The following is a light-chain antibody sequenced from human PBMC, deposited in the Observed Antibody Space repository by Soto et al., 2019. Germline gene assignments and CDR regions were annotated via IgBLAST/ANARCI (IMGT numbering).Light chain of an antibody. CDR1: RSLMYSDGISY. CDR3: MQGTHWPPVT. Sequence: DVVMTQSPLSLPVTLGQPASISCRSSRSLMYSDGISYLSWFQQRPGQSPRRLIYKGSNRDAWFPDRCSGGRVGAVFTVEISQEEGDGGGVHFGMQGTHWPPVTLDQRKKLEIK. V-gene: IGKV2-30*01. CDR2: KGS. J-gene: IGKJ2*01.